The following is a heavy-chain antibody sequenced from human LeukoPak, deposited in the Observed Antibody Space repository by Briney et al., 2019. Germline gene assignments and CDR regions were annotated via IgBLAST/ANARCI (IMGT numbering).Heavy chain of an antibody. D-gene: IGHD2-8*02. CDR1: GFTFSSYA. CDR2: ISYDGSNK. J-gene: IGHJ3*02. V-gene: IGHV3-30-3*01. Sequence: PGRSLRLSCAASGFTFSSYAMHWVRQAPGKGLEWVAVISYDGSNKYYADSVKGRFTISRDNAKNSLYLQMNSLRADDTAVYYCSWDHTGKEDIWGQGTMVTVSS. CDR3: SWDHTGKEDI.